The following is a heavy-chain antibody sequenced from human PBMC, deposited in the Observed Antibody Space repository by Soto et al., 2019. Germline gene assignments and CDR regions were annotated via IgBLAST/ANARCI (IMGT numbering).Heavy chain of an antibody. CDR1: GYTFTNYG. V-gene: IGHV1-18*01. D-gene: IGHD4-17*01. J-gene: IGHJ6*03. CDR3: ARTTVTASYYYMDV. CDR2: ISTYNGNT. Sequence: QVQLVQSGAEVKHPGASVKVSCKASGYTFTNYGFTWVRQAPGQGLEWMGWISTYNGNTKYAQKVQGRLTMTTDTSTSTANMELTSLRSDDTAVYYCARTTVTASYYYMDVWGKGTTVTVSS.